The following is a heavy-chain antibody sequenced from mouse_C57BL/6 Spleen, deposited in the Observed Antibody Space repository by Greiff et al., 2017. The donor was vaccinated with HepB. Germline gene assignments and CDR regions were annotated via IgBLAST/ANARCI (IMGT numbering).Heavy chain of an antibody. CDR2: IDPSDSET. Sequence: QVQLQQPGAELVRPGSSVKLSCKASGYTFTSYWMHWVKQRPIQGLEWIGNIDPSDSETHYNQKFKDKATLTVDKSSSTAYMQLSSLTSEDSAVYYCARDGIYYYASNWYFDVWGTGTTVTVSS. J-gene: IGHJ1*03. CDR1: GYTFTSYW. V-gene: IGHV1-52*01. CDR3: ARDGIYYYASNWYFDV. D-gene: IGHD1-1*01.